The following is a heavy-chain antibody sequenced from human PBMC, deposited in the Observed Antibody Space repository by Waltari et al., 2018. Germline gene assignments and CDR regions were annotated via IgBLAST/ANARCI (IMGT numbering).Heavy chain of an antibody. CDR2: IYHSGST. CDR1: GYSISSGYY. CDR3: ATGGPVLPHDYFDY. V-gene: IGHV4-38-2*01. J-gene: IGHJ4*02. D-gene: IGHD3-10*01. Sequence: QVQLQESGPGLVKPSETLSLTCAVSGYSISSGYYWGWIRQPPGKGLEGIGSIYHSGSTYYNPSLKSRVTISVDTSKNQFSLTLSSVTAADTAVYYCATGGPVLPHDYFDYWGQGTLVTVSS.